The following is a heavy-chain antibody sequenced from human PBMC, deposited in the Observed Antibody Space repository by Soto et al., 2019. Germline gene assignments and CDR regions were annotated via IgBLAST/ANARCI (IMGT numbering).Heavy chain of an antibody. D-gene: IGHD3-22*01. J-gene: IGHJ4*02. CDR1: GYTFTSYG. CDR3: ARDRDDYADSSGYYPVKDS. Sequence: QVQLVQSGAEVKKPGASVKVSCKASGYTFTSYGISWVRQAPGQGLEWMGWISAYNAITNYAQKLQGRVTMTTDTSKSTAFMELRSLRSDDTAVYYCARDRDDYADSSGYYPVKDSWGQGTLVTVSS. V-gene: IGHV1-18*04. CDR2: ISAYNAIT.